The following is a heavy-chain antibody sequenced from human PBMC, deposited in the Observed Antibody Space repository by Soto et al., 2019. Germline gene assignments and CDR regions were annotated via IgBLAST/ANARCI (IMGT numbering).Heavy chain of an antibody. V-gene: IGHV1-2*04. CDR3: GREVAPPSPVAPTPNYYNSSYGMDV. J-gene: IGHJ6*04. Sequence: ASVKVSCKASGYTFTGYYMHWVRQAPGQGLEWMGWINPNSGGTNYAQKFQGWVTMTRDTSISTAYMELSRLRSDDTAVYYCGREVAPPSPVAPTPNYYNSSYGMDVGGKGTPVTVS. CDR2: INPNSGGT. CDR1: GYTFTGYY. D-gene: IGHD2-2*01.